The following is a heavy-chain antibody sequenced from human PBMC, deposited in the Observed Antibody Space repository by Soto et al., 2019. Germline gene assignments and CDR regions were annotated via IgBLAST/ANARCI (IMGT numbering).Heavy chain of an antibody. D-gene: IGHD3-10*01. J-gene: IGHJ4*02. Sequence: QVQLVESGGGVVQPGRSLRLSCAASGFTFSSFAFHWVRQAPGKGLEWVAVISYDGSNKYYADSVKGRFTISRDNSKNALSLQMNSLRAEDTAVYYCARDIEDYYGSGSYPSGIDYWGQGTLVTVSS. CDR2: ISYDGSNK. CDR1: GFTFSSFA. CDR3: ARDIEDYYGSGSYPSGIDY. V-gene: IGHV3-30-3*01.